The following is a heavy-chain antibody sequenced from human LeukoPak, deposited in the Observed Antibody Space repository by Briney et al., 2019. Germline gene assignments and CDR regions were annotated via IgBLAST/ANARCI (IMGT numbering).Heavy chain of an antibody. V-gene: IGHV4-38-2*02. Sequence: SETLSLTCTVSGYSISSGYYWGWIRQPPGKGLEWIGSIYHGGSTYYNPSLKSRVTISVDTSKNQFSLKLSSVTAADTAVYYCAREGELTSGLFDRMTYYFDYWGQGTLVTVSS. CDR3: AREGELTSGLFDRMTYYFDY. J-gene: IGHJ4*02. D-gene: IGHD5-12*01. CDR1: GYSISSGYY. CDR2: IYHGGST.